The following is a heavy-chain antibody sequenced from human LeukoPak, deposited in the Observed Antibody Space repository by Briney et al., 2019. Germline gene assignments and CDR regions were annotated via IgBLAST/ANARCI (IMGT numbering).Heavy chain of an antibody. CDR1: GFTFTNHG. D-gene: IGHD3-22*01. CDR2: ISYDGSNK. Sequence: GGSLRLSCAASGFTFTNHGMHWVRQAPGKGLEWVAVISYDGSNKYYADSVKGRFTISRDTSKNTLNLQLTSLRAEDTAVYYCAKSLMYDNSGYLDYWGQGALVTVSA. CDR3: AKSLMYDNSGYLDY. J-gene: IGHJ4*02. V-gene: IGHV3-30*18.